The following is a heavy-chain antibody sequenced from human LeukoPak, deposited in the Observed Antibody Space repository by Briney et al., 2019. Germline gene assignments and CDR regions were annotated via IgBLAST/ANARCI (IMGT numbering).Heavy chain of an antibody. Sequence: PSETLSLTCTVSGGSISSHYWSWIRQPPGKGLEWNGYIYYSGSTNYNPSLKSRVTISVDTSKNQFSLKLSSVTAADTAVYYCARGVPGYLEWRYYFDYWGQGTLVTVSS. D-gene: IGHD3-3*01. J-gene: IGHJ4*02. CDR1: GGSISSHY. V-gene: IGHV4-59*11. CDR3: ARGVPGYLEWRYYFDY. CDR2: IYYSGST.